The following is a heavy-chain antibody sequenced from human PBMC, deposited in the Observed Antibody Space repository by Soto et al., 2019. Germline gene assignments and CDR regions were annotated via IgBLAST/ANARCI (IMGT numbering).Heavy chain of an antibody. V-gene: IGHV3-23*01. Sequence: EVQLLESGGGLVQPGGSLRLSCAASGFTFSSYAMSWVRQAPGKGLEWVSAISGSGGSTYYADSVKGRFTISRDNSKNTLYLQMNSLRAEDTAIYYCAKGHTRDDYGGPADFDYWGQGTLVTVSS. CDR1: GFTFSSYA. CDR2: ISGSGGST. CDR3: AKGHTRDDYGGPADFDY. D-gene: IGHD4-17*01. J-gene: IGHJ4*02.